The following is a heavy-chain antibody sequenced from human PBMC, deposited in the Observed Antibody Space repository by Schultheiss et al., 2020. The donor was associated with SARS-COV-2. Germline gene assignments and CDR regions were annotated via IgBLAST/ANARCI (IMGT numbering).Heavy chain of an antibody. V-gene: IGHV4-34*01. D-gene: IGHD6-13*01. CDR3: AGGSSSSWLSCDY. J-gene: IGHJ4*02. CDR1: GGSFSGYY. CDR2: INHSGST. Sequence: SETLSLTCAVYGGSFSGYYWSWIRQPPGKGLEWIGEINHSGSTYYNPSLKSRVTISVDTSKNQFSLKLSSVTAADTAVYYCAGGSSSSWLSCDYWGQGTLVTVSS.